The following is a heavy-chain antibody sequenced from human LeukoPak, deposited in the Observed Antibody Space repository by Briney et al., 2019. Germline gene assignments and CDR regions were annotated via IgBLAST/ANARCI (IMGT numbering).Heavy chain of an antibody. D-gene: IGHD3-10*01. CDR3: ARLWFGELPR. Sequence: SETLSLTCAVYGGSFSGYYWSWIRQPPGKGLEWIGEVNHSGSTNYNPSLKSRVTISLDTSKNQFSLKLSSVTAADTAVYYCARLWFGELPRWGQGTLVTVSS. CDR2: VNHSGST. V-gene: IGHV4-34*01. CDR1: GGSFSGYY. J-gene: IGHJ4*02.